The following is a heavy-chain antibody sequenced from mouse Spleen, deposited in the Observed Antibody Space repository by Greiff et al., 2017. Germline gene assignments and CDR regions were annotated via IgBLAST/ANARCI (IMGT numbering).Heavy chain of an antibody. D-gene: IGHD2-3*01. Sequence: EVQRVESGGGLVKLGGSLKLSCAASGFTFSSYAMSWVRQTPEKRLEWVATISSGGGNTYYPDSVKGRFTISRDNAKNTLYLQMSSLKSEDTAMYYCAKAIYDGYYGDYWGQGTTLTVSS. CDR1: GFTFSSYA. CDR3: AKAIYDGYYGDY. V-gene: IGHV5-9-3*01. J-gene: IGHJ2*01. CDR2: ISSGGGNT.